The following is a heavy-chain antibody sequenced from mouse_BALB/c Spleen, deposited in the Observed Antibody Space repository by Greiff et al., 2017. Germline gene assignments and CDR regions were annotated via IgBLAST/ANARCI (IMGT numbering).Heavy chain of an antibody. V-gene: IGHV5-6-5*01. D-gene: IGHD2-2*01. J-gene: IGHJ4*01. CDR1: GFTFSSYA. Sequence: EVQLVESGGGLVKPGGSLKLSCAASGFTFSSYAMSWVRQTPEKRLEWVASLSSGGSTYYPDSVKGRFTISRDNARNILYLQMSSLRSEDTAMYYCARGGLRYYAMDYWGQGTSVTVSS. CDR3: ARGGLRYYAMDY. CDR2: LSSGGST.